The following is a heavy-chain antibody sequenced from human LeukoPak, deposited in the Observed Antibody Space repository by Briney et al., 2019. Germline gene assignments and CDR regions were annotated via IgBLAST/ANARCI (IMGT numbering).Heavy chain of an antibody. V-gene: IGHV4-39*01. CDR1: GGSISSRSYY. CDR3: ARYVLSVAGTSL. Sequence: SETLSLTCTVSGGSISSRSYYWGWIRQPPGQGLEWIGTIYYSGSTYYNPSLKSRVTISVDTSKNQFSLKLSSVTAADTAVYYCARYVLSVAGTSLWGQGTLVTVSS. D-gene: IGHD6-19*01. CDR2: IYYSGST. J-gene: IGHJ4*02.